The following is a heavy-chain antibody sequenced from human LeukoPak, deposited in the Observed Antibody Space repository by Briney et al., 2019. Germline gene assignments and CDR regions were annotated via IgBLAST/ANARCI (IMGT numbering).Heavy chain of an antibody. CDR2: IFTSGST. CDR1: GDSISSYY. Sequence: SETLSLTCNVSGDSISSYYWTWIRQPAGKGLQWIGRIFTSGSTSYNPSLKSRVTISVDTSKNQFSLKLSSVTAADTAVYYCAREPETVTVFDYWGQGTLVTVSS. D-gene: IGHD4-17*01. J-gene: IGHJ4*02. CDR3: AREPETVTVFDY. V-gene: IGHV4-4*07.